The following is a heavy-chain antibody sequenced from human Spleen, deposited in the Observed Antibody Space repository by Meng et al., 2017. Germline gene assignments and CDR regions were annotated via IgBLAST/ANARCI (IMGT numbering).Heavy chain of an antibody. D-gene: IGHD4-11*01. CDR1: GYSFTSYW. J-gene: IGHJ6*02. Sequence: ESLKISCKGSGYSFTSYWIGWVRQMPGKGLEWMGIIYPGDSDTRYRPSFQGQVTISADKSISTSYLQWSSMKASDTAMYYCATHFRTVNRYYYYYDGMDVWGQGTTVTVSS. CDR3: ATHFRTVNRYYYYYDGMDV. V-gene: IGHV5-51*01. CDR2: IYPGDSDT.